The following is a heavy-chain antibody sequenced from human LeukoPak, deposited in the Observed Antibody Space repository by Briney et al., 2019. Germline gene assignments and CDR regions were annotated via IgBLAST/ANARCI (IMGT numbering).Heavy chain of an antibody. D-gene: IGHD3-3*01. CDR3: ARMDDFWSGPFDY. V-gene: IGHV3-21*01. J-gene: IGHJ4*02. CDR2: ISSSSSYI. CDR1: GFTFSSYS. Sequence: GGSLRLSCAASGFTFSSYSMNWVRQAPGKGLEWVSSISSSSSYIYYADSVKGRFTISRDSAKNSLYQQMNSLRAEDTAVYYCARMDDFWSGPFDYWGQGTLVTVSS.